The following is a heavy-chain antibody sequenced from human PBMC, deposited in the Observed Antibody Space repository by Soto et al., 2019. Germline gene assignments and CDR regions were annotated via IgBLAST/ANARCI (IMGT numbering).Heavy chain of an antibody. J-gene: IGHJ4*02. CDR1: GGSISSSSYY. CDR2: VYYSGST. D-gene: IGHD3-22*01. CDR3: ARVIDRYYFDY. V-gene: IGHV4-39*07. Sequence: SETLSLTCTVSGGSISSSSYYWGWIRQPPGKGLEWIGSVYYSGSTYYNPSLKSRVTISVDTSKKQFSLKLSSVTAADTAVYYCARVIDRYYFDYWGQGTLVTVSS.